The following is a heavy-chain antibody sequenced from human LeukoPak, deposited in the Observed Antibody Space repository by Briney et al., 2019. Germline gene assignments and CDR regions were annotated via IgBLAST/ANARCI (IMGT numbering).Heavy chain of an antibody. CDR3: AKSNGYGLVDI. V-gene: IGHV4-59*01. CDR1: GDSINSYY. Sequence: SETLSLTCTVSGDSINSYYWTWIRQAPGKGLEWIGYIYYTGSTNYSPSLKSRVSISIDPSKNQFSLKLTSVTAADTAVYYCAKSNGYGLVDIWGQGTMVTVSS. J-gene: IGHJ3*02. CDR2: IYYTGST. D-gene: IGHD3-10*01.